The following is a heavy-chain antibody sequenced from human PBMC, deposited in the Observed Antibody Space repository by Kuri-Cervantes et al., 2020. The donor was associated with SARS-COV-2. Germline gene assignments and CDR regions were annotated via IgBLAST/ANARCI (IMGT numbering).Heavy chain of an antibody. V-gene: IGHV1-69*05. Sequence: SVKVSCKASGGTFSSYAISWVRQAPGQGLEWMGGIIPIFGTENYAQKFQGRVTITTVESTSTAYMELSSLRTEDTAVYYCATTSPILGASNWFDPWGQGTLVTVSS. CDR1: GGTFSSYA. D-gene: IGHD1-26*01. CDR3: ATTSPILGASNWFDP. CDR2: IIPIFGTE. J-gene: IGHJ5*02.